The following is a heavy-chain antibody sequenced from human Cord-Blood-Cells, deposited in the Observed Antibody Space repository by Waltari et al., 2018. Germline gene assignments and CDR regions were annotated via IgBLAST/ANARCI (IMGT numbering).Heavy chain of an antibody. CDR2: INHSGST. D-gene: IGHD2-2*01. CDR3: ARGVRCSSTSCYFDY. CDR1: GGSFSGSY. V-gene: IGHV4-34*01. J-gene: IGHJ4*02. Sequence: QVQLQQWGAGLLKPSETLSLTCAVYGGSFSGSYWSWIRQPPGKGLEWIGEINHSGSTNYDPSLKSRVTISVDTSKNQFSLKLSSVTAADTAVYYCARGVRCSSTSCYFDYWGQGTLVTVSS.